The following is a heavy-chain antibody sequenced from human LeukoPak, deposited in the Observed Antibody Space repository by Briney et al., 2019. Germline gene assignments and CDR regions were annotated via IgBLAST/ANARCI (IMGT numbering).Heavy chain of an antibody. Sequence: GGSLRGSSAASGFTFSSYGMHWVRQAPGKGLEWVAVISYDGSNKYYADSVKGRFTISRDNSKNTLYLQMNSLRAEDTAVYYCANLDYGGNPRVDYWGQGTLVTVSS. V-gene: IGHV3-30*18. CDR3: ANLDYGGNPRVDY. CDR2: ISYDGSNK. CDR1: GFTFSSYG. J-gene: IGHJ4*02. D-gene: IGHD4-23*01.